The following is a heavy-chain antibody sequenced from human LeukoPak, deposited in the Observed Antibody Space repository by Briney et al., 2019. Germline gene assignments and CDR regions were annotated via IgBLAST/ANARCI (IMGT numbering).Heavy chain of an antibody. D-gene: IGHD4-17*01. CDR3: TSRVTTTNDN. CDR2: IKTKADGETT. Sequence: GGSLRLSCTASGFSFSNAWMDWVRQAPGKGLEWVVRIKTKADGETTGYAASVKGRFTISRDDSKNTLYLQMNSLKTEDTAVYYCTSRVTTTNDNWGQGTPVTVSS. CDR1: GFSFSNAW. J-gene: IGHJ4*02. V-gene: IGHV3-15*01.